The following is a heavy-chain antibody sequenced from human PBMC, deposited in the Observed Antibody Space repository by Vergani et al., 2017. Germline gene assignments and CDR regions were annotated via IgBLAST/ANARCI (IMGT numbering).Heavy chain of an antibody. CDR3: ARHTTYTDS. J-gene: IGHJ4*02. D-gene: IGHD1-1*01. V-gene: IGHV5-51*01. CDR2: IYPADSDT. Sequence: EVQLVQSGAEVKKPGEALKISCKGFGYSFTSYWIGWVRQMPGKGLEWMGNIYPADSDTRYSPSFQGQVTISADKSISTAFLQWDSLKASDTALYYCARHTTYTDSWGQGTLVTVSS. CDR1: GYSFTSYW.